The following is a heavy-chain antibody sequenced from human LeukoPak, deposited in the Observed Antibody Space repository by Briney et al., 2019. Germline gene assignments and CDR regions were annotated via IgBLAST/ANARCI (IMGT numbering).Heavy chain of an antibody. J-gene: IGHJ4*02. Sequence: PGRSLRLSCAASGFSFDTYAMHWVRQAPGQGLEWVALIWHDGSHKFYSNSVRGQFTISRDNSKNTVYLQMNNLRPDDTAVYYCAREIFGSGRYPDFWGQGTLVTVSS. V-gene: IGHV3-33*01. CDR1: GFSFDTYA. CDR2: IWHDGSHK. CDR3: AREIFGSGRYPDF. D-gene: IGHD3-10*01.